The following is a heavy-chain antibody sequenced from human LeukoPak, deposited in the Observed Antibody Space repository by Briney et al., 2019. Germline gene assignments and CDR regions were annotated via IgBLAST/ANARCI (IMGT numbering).Heavy chain of an antibody. V-gene: IGHV3-74*01. CDR2: INTDGSRI. D-gene: IGHD3-22*01. CDR3: ARVLSGSWDWFDP. CDR1: GFTFRNYW. Sequence: AWSLSLSCASSGFTFRNYWMHWVRQAPGRGRVWVSRINTDGSRITYADSVKGRFTISRDNAMNTVYLQMNSLRAEDTAVYYCARVLSGSWDWFDPWGQGTLVTVSS. J-gene: IGHJ5*02.